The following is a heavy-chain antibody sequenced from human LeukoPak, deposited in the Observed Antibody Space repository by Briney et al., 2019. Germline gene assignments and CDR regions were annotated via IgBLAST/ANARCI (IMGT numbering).Heavy chain of an antibody. V-gene: IGHV3-23*01. J-gene: IGHJ5*02. CDR3: AKDCIGSCYSGFDP. Sequence: GGSLRLSCAASGFTFSSYAMSWVRQAPRKGLEWVSAISGSGGSTYYADSVKGRFTISRDNSKNTLYLQMNSLRAEDTAVYYCAKDCIGSCYSGFDPWGQGTLVTVSS. CDR2: ISGSGGST. D-gene: IGHD2-15*01. CDR1: GFTFSSYA.